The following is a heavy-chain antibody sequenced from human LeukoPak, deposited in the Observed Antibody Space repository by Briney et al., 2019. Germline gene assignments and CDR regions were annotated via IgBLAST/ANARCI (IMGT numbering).Heavy chain of an antibody. CDR2: MNPNSGNT. D-gene: IGHD6-13*01. CDR3: ARGAGYSSSWHYYYYMDV. Sequence: ASVKVSCKASGYTFTIYDINWVRQATGQGLGWMGWMNPNSGNTGYAQKFQGRVTITRNTSISTAYMELSSLRSEDTAVYYCARGAGYSSSWHYYYYMDVWGKGTTVTVSS. V-gene: IGHV1-8*03. CDR1: GYTFTIYD. J-gene: IGHJ6*03.